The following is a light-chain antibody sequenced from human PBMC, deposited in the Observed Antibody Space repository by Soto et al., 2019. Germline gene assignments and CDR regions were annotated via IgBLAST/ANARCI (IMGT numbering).Light chain of an antibody. CDR2: DAS. CDR1: QSVSRD. J-gene: IGKJ2*01. CDR3: QQRSNWPYT. V-gene: IGKV3-11*01. Sequence: EIVLTQSPATLSLSPGERDTLSCRASQSVSRDLAWYQQKPGQAPRLLIYDASNRATGIPARFSASGSGTDLTLTIGSLEPEDFAVYYCQQRSNWPYTFGQGTKLEIK.